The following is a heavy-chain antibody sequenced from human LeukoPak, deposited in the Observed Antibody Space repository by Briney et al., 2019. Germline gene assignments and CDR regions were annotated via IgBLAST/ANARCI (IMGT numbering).Heavy chain of an antibody. CDR1: GFTFRSYW. CDR2: IKQDGSEK. Sequence: GGSLRLSCAASGFTFRSYWTSWVRQAPGKGLERVADIKQDGSEKYYVDSVKGRFTISTDNAKNSVYLQMNSLRAEDTAVYYCSWSGEADWGQGTLVTVSS. D-gene: IGHD3-3*01. V-gene: IGHV3-7*01. J-gene: IGHJ4*02. CDR3: SWSGEAD.